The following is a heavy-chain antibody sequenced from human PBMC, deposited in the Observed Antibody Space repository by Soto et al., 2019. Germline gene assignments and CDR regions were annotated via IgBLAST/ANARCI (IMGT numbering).Heavy chain of an antibody. J-gene: IGHJ4*02. V-gene: IGHV3-11*01. Sequence: PGGSLRLSCAASGFTFSDYYMSWIRQAQGPGLEWVSYISSSGSTIYYADSVKGRFTIFRDNAKNSLYLQMNSLRAEEPGVYSGASANQLTAGFDYWGQGTLVTVSS. CDR3: ASANQLTAGFDY. CDR1: GFTFSDYY. CDR2: ISSSGSTI. D-gene: IGHD6-19*01.